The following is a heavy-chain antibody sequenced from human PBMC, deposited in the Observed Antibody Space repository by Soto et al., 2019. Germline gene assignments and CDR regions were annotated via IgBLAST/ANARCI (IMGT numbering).Heavy chain of an antibody. V-gene: IGHV3-48*02. CDR2: ISTSGATR. CDR3: ARFFGSGFDY. Sequence: GGSLRLSCVASGFTFGTDSMNWVRQAPGKGLEWVAHISTSGATRYYADSVKGRFTISRDNAKTSLYLQMDSLRNEGTAVYYCARFFGSGFDYWGQGTLVTVSS. CDR1: GFTFGTDS. J-gene: IGHJ4*02. D-gene: IGHD6-19*01.